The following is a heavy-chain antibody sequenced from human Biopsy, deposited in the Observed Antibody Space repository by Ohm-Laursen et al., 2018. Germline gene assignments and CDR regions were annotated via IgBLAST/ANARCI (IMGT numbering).Heavy chain of an antibody. Sequence: SLRLSCAASGFTFSSYWMSWVRQARGKGLEWVANIKEDGSEKHYVDSVKGRFTISRDNAKNSLFLQMNSLRDEDTAVYYCARGPSGTAAGRFASWGQGTLVTVSS. CDR3: ARGPSGTAAGRFAS. CDR2: IKEDGSEK. CDR1: GFTFSSYW. D-gene: IGHD6-13*01. V-gene: IGHV3-7*04. J-gene: IGHJ4*02.